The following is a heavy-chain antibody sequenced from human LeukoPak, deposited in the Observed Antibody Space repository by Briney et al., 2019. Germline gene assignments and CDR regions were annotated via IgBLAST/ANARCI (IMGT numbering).Heavy chain of an antibody. J-gene: IGHJ4*02. CDR3: ARERRANYYFDY. D-gene: IGHD4/OR15-4a*01. V-gene: IGHV3-11*01. Sequence: PGGSLRLSCAASGFTFSDYYMSWIRQAPGKGLEWVSYISSSGSTIYYADSVKGRFTISRDNAKNSLYLRMNSLRAEDTAVYYCARERRANYYFDYWGQGTLVTVSS. CDR1: GFTFSDYY. CDR2: ISSSGSTI.